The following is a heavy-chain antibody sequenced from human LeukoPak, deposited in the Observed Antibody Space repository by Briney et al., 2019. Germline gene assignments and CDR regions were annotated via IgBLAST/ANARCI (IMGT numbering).Heavy chain of an antibody. D-gene: IGHD3-10*01. V-gene: IGHV3-74*01. CDR1: GFTFRSYW. Sequence: GGSLRLSCAAFGFTFRSYWMHWVRQAPGKELVWVSRINNDGSITNSADSVKGRFTISRDNAKDMLYLQMDSLRVEDTAIYYCARGPSVLGAIDNWGQGTLVAVSS. J-gene: IGHJ4*02. CDR2: INNDGSIT. CDR3: ARGPSVLGAIDN.